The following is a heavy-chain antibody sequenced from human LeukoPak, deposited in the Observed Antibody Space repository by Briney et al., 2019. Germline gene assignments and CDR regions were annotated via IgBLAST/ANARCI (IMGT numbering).Heavy chain of an antibody. CDR1: GFTVSSNY. J-gene: IGHJ4*02. Sequence: PGGSLRLSCAASGFTVSSNYMSWVRQAPGKGLEWVSAIYSGGSTYYADSVKGRFTISRDNSKNTLYLQMNSLRAEDTAVYYCASSAAGDLYFDYWGQGTLVTVSS. V-gene: IGHV3-66*01. CDR3: ASSAAGDLYFDY. CDR2: IYSGGST. D-gene: IGHD6-13*01.